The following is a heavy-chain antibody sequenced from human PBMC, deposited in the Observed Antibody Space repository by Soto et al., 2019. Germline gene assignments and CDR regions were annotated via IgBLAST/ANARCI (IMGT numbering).Heavy chain of an antibody. CDR3: ATDQKGYDILTGYYPYYYYGMDV. CDR2: FDPEDGET. CDR1: GYTLTELS. D-gene: IGHD3-9*01. Sequence: ASVKVSCTVSGYTLTELSMHWVRQAPGKGLEWMGGFDPEDGETIYAQKFQGRVTMTEDTSTDTAYMELSSLRSEDTAVYYCATDQKGYDILTGYYPYYYYGMDVWGQGTTVTVSS. V-gene: IGHV1-24*01. J-gene: IGHJ6*02.